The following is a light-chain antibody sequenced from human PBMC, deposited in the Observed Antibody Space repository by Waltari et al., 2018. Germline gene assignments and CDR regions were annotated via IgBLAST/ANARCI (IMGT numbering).Light chain of an antibody. J-gene: IGLJ3*02. Sequence: QSVLTQPPSVSAAPGQTVPISCSGSSSNIGNNYVSWYQQLPGTAPKLLIYENNKRPSGIPDRFSGSKSGTSATLGITGLQTGDEADYYCGTWDSSRKWVFGGGTKLTVL. CDR3: GTWDSSRKWV. V-gene: IGLV1-51*02. CDR2: ENN. CDR1: SSNIGNNY.